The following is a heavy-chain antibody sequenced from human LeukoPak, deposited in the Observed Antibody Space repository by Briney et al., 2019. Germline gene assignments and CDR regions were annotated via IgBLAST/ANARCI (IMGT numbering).Heavy chain of an antibody. Sequence: HPGGFLRLSCAASGFTFSSYSMNWVRQAPGKGLEWVSYISSSSTIYYADSVKGRFTVSRDNAKNSLYLQMNSLRAEDTAVYYCARDLGVVSHYYLDHWGQGTLVTVSS. CDR1: GFTFSSYS. CDR2: ISSSSTI. CDR3: ARDLGVVSHYYLDH. V-gene: IGHV3-48*01. J-gene: IGHJ4*02. D-gene: IGHD7-27*01.